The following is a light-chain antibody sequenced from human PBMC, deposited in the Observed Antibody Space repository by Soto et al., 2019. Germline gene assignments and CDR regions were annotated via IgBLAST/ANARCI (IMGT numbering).Light chain of an antibody. CDR1: SSDVATYNL. V-gene: IGLV2-23*01. J-gene: IGLJ3*02. CDR2: EDT. CDR3: SSFSDTSASGV. Sequence: QSALTQPASVSESPGQSITISCTGSSSDVATYNLVSWYQQHPGKAPKLLIYEDTKRPSGVSYRFFGSKSGNTASLTISGLQPEDEADYYCSSFSDTSASGVFGGGTKLTVL.